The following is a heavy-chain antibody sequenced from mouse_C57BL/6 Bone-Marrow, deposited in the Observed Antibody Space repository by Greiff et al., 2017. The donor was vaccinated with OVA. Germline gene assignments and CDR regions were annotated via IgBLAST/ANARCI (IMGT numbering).Heavy chain of an antibody. V-gene: IGHV3-6*01. Sequence: DVKLVESGPGLVKPSQSLSLTCSVTGYSITSGYYWNWIRQFPGNKLEWMGYISYDGSNNYNPSLKNRISITRDTSKNQFFLKLNSVTTEDTATYYCARGGWHGSSSFDYWGQGTTLTVSS. CDR1: GYSITSGYY. CDR2: ISYDGSN. D-gene: IGHD1-1*01. J-gene: IGHJ2*01. CDR3: ARGGWHGSSSFDY.